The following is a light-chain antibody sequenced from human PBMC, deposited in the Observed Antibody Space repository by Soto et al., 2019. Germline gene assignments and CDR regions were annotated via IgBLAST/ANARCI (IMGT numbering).Light chain of an antibody. CDR3: QQRSNGPPLT. V-gene: IGKV3-11*01. CDR1: QSVGSY. CDR2: DAS. Sequence: EIVLTQSPATLSLSPGERATLSCRASQSVGSYLAWHQQKPGQAPRLLIYDASNRATGIPARFSGSGSGTDFTLTISSLETEDFAVYYCQQRSNGPPLTFGGGTKVHIK. J-gene: IGKJ4*01.